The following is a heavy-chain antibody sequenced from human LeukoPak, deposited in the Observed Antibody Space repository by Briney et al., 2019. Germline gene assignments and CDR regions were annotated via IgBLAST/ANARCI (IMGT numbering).Heavy chain of an antibody. CDR3: ARDRPYYDFWSGYGFDY. Sequence: SETLSLTCTVSGGSIRSGDYYWSWIRQPPGKGLEWIGHIYYSGSTYSNPSLKSRVSISVDTSKNQFSLKLGSVTTADTAVYYCARDRPYYDFWSGYGFDYWGQGTLVTVSS. D-gene: IGHD3-3*01. CDR1: GGSIRSGDYY. CDR2: IYYSGST. J-gene: IGHJ4*02. V-gene: IGHV4-30-4*08.